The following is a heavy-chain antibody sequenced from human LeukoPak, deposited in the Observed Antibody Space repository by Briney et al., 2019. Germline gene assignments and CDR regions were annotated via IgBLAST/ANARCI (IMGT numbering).Heavy chain of an antibody. CDR2: MNPNSGNT. J-gene: IGHJ4*02. Sequence: ASVKVSCKASGYTFTSYDINWVRQATGQGLEWMGWMNPNSGNTGYAQKFQGRVTMTRNTSISTAYMELSSLRSEDTAVYYCARGLGSGYDSKPRITLGYWGQGTLVTVSS. V-gene: IGHV1-8*01. D-gene: IGHD5-12*01. CDR3: ARGLGSGYDSKPRITLGY. CDR1: GYTFTSYD.